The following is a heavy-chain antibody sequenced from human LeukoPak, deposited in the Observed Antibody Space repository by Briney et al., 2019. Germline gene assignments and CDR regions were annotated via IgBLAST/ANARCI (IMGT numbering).Heavy chain of an antibody. CDR2: IYYSGST. J-gene: IGHJ4*02. CDR1: CGFISSYY. D-gene: IGHD3-10*01. V-gene: IGHV4-59*01. Sequence: KPSETLSLTCTVSCGFISSYYGSWIRQPPGKGLEWIGYIYYSGSTNYNPSLKSRVTISVDTSKNQFSLKLSSVTAADTAVYYCARGRVRGVMDYYFDYWGQGTLVTVSS. CDR3: ARGRVRGVMDYYFDY.